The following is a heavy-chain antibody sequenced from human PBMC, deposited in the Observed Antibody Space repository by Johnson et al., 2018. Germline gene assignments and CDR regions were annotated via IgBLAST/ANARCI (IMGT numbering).Heavy chain of an antibody. Sequence: VQLQESGGGLVQPGGSLRLSCAASGFTFSSYSMNWVRQAPGKGLEWVSYISSSSSTIYYAASVKGRFTNSRDKAKNSLYLKMSSLRSEDTDVYYCARGATVVNDAFDIWGQGTMVTVSS. J-gene: IGHJ3*02. V-gene: IGHV3-48*01. CDR1: GFTFSSYS. CDR3: ARGATVVNDAFDI. CDR2: ISSSSSTI. D-gene: IGHD4-23*01.